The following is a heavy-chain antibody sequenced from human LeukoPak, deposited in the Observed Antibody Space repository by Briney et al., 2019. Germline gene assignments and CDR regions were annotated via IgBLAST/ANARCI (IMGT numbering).Heavy chain of an antibody. CDR2: IYTSGST. D-gene: IGHD6-19*01. Sequence: PSQTLSLTCTVSGGSISSGSYYWRWIRQPAGKGLEWIGRIYTSGSTNYNPSLKSRVTISVDTSKNQFSLKLSSVTAADTAVYYCARASGIAVAGTGAGIVNYWGQGTLVTVSS. V-gene: IGHV4-61*02. J-gene: IGHJ4*02. CDR1: GGSISSGSYY. CDR3: ARASGIAVAGTGAGIVNY.